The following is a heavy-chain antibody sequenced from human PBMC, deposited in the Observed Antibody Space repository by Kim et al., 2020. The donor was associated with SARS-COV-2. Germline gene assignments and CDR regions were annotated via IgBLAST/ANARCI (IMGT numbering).Heavy chain of an antibody. J-gene: IGHJ3*02. CDR3: AKVEYYDYVWWTHAFDI. V-gene: IGHV3-23*01. CDR1: GFTFSSYA. D-gene: IGHD3-16*01. Sequence: GGSLRLSCAASGFTFSSYAMSWVRQAPGKGLEWVSAISGSGGSTYYADSVKGRFTISRDNSKNTLYLQMNSLRAEDTAVYYCAKVEYYDYVWWTHAFDIWGQGTMVTVSS. CDR2: ISGSGGST.